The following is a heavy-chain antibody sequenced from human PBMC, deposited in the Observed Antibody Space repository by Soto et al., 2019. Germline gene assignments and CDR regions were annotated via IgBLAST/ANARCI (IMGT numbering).Heavy chain of an antibody. CDR3: ARGLTSIDY. J-gene: IGHJ4*02. D-gene: IGHD1-20*01. CDR1: GGSISSGGYS. CDR2: IYHSGST. Sequence: QLQLRESGSGLVKPSQTLSLTCAVSGGSISSGGYSWSWIRQPPGKGLEWIGYIYHSGSTYYNPSLKSRVTISVDRSKNQFSLKLSSVTAADTAVYYCARGLTSIDYWGQGTLVTVSS. V-gene: IGHV4-30-2*01.